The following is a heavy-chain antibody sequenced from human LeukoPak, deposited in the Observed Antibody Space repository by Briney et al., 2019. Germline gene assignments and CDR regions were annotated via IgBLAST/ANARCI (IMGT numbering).Heavy chain of an antibody. V-gene: IGHV4-34*01. Sequence: SETLSLTCAVYGGSFSGYYWSWIRQPPGKGLEWIGEINHSGSTNYNPSLKSRVTISVDTSKNQFSLRLSSVTAADTAVYYCARTHTGYPYYYVMDVWGQGTTVTVSS. CDR3: ARTHTGYPYYYVMDV. CDR1: GGSFSGYY. D-gene: IGHD5-12*01. J-gene: IGHJ6*02. CDR2: INHSGST.